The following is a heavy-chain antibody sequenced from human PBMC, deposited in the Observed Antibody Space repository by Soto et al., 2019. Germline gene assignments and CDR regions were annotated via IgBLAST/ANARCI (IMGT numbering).Heavy chain of an antibody. Sequence: QVQLQESGPGLVKPWGTLSLTCAVSGDSISSGHWWSWVRQPPGEGLEGIGEAYHSGGTNYNPSLKSRVTISVDKSYDQFSLKLTSVTAADTALYCCARAGITGGSLDYWGQGTLVTVS. J-gene: IGHJ4*02. D-gene: IGHD1-7*01. CDR1: GDSISSGHW. V-gene: IGHV4-4*01. CDR2: AYHSGGT. CDR3: ARAGITGGSLDY.